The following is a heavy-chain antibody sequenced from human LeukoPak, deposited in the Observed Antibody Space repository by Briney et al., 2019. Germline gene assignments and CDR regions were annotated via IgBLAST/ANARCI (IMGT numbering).Heavy chain of an antibody. CDR3: ARDGGSGISFDNYIYYGMDV. V-gene: IGHV3-53*01. Sequence: GGSLRLSCAASGFTFTDVWMSWVRQPPGKGLEWVSFIYTGTNTYYADSVKGRFTISRDISKNTLDLQMDSLRVEDTAVYFCARDGGSGISFDNYIYYGMDVWGQGTTVTVSS. CDR1: GFTFTDVW. D-gene: IGHD3-16*01. J-gene: IGHJ6*02. CDR2: IYTGTNT.